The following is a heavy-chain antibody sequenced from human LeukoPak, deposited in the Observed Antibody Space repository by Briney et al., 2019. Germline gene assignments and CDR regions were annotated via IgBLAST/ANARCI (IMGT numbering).Heavy chain of an antibody. V-gene: IGHV4-61*05. CDR1: GGSISSSSYY. Sequence: PSETLSLTCTVSGGSISSSSYYWSWIRQPPGKGLEWIGYIYYSGSTNYNPSLKSRVTISVDTSKNQFSLKLSSVTAADTAVYYCARRTGYSSGWVGFFFDYWGQGTLVTVSS. CDR3: ARRTGYSSGWVGFFFDY. CDR2: IYYSGST. D-gene: IGHD6-19*01. J-gene: IGHJ4*02.